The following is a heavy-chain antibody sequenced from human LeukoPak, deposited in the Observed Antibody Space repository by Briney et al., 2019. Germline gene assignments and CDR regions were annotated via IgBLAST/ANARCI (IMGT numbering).Heavy chain of an antibody. Sequence: SETLSLTCTVSGGSISSYYWSWIRQPPGKGLEWIGYIYYSGSTNYNPSLKSRVTISVDTYKNQFSLKLSSVTAADTAVYYCAANYYDSSGYDNWGQGTLVTVSS. CDR2: IYYSGST. V-gene: IGHV4-59*08. D-gene: IGHD3-22*01. CDR3: AANYYDSSGYDN. CDR1: GGSISSYY. J-gene: IGHJ4*02.